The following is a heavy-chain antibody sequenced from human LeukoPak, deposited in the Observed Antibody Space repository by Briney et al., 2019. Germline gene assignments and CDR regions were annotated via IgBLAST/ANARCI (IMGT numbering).Heavy chain of an antibody. CDR1: GGSFSGYY. V-gene: IGHV4-34*01. Sequence: SETLSPTCAVYGGSFSGYYWSWIRQPPGKGLEWIGEINHSGSTNYNPSLKSRVTISVDTSKNQFSLKLSSVTAADTAVYYCARGGVITLDYFDYWGQGTLVTVSS. J-gene: IGHJ4*02. D-gene: IGHD3-10*01. CDR2: INHSGST. CDR3: ARGGVITLDYFDY.